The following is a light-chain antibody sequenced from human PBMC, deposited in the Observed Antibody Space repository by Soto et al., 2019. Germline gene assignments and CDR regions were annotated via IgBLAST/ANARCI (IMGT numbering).Light chain of an antibody. Sequence: DIQLTQSPSFLSATVGDRVTITCRASQGISSYLAWYQQKQGKAPKLLIYAASTLQSGVPSRFSGSGSGTEFTLTISSLQPEDFATYYCQQLKTFGQGTKVDNK. CDR1: QGISSY. V-gene: IGKV1-9*01. CDR3: QQLKT. CDR2: AAS. J-gene: IGKJ1*01.